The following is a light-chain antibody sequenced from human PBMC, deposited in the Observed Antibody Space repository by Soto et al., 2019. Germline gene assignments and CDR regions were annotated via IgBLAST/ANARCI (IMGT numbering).Light chain of an antibody. J-gene: IGKJ1*01. Sequence: EIVLTQSPGTLSLSTGERATLSCRASQSISRYLAWYQQKPGQGPRLLIYGASSRATGTPDRFSGSGSGTDFTLTINRLEPEDFALYYCQQYGSSPPTFGQGTKVDIK. CDR1: QSISRY. CDR2: GAS. V-gene: IGKV3-20*01. CDR3: QQYGSSPPT.